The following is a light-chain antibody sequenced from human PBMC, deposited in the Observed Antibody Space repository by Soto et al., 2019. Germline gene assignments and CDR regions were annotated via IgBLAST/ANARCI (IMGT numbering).Light chain of an antibody. V-gene: IGKV3-20*01. J-gene: IGKJ2*01. Sequence: IALTQSPGTLSLSPGERATLSCRASQRVSSNYVAWYQHKTGQAPRLLIHGASIRATGIPDRFSGSGSGTDFTLTISRLEPEDFAVYYCHQYGTLPYAFGQGTKLQIK. CDR2: GAS. CDR1: QRVSSNY. CDR3: HQYGTLPYA.